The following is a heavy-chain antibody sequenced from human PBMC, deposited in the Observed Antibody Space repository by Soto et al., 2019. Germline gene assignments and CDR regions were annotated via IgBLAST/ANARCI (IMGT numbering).Heavy chain of an antibody. CDR3: ARGEEQLGEYYYGMDV. CDR2: IYYSGST. Sequence: PSETLSLTCTVSGGSISSYYWSWIRQPPGKGLEWIGYIYYSGSTNYNPSLKSRVTISLDTSTNQFSLKLSSVTAADTAVYYCARGEEQLGEYYYGMDVWGQGTTVTVSS. J-gene: IGHJ6*02. V-gene: IGHV4-59*01. CDR1: GGSISSYY. D-gene: IGHD6-6*01.